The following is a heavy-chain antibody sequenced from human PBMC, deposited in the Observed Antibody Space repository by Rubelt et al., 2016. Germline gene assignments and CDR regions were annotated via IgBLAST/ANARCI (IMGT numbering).Heavy chain of an antibody. CDR1: GFTFSSYS. CDR3: AKAFSDLWRGAVDI. V-gene: IGHV3-23*04. J-gene: IGHJ3*02. CDR2: ISKRGANT. Sequence: EVRLVESGGGLVKPGGSLRLSCEASGFTFSSYSMNWFRQAPGKGLEWVSSISKRGANTYYADSVKGRFTISRDKSKNTVSLQMNNLRDEDTAIYYCAKAFSDLWRGAVDIWGHGTIVIVSS. D-gene: IGHD2-21*02.